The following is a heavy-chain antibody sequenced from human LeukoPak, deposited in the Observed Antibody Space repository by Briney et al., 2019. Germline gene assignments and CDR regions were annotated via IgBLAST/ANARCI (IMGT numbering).Heavy chain of an antibody. Sequence: GGSLRLSCGASGFTFSSYAMSWVRQAPGKGLEWVSAISGSGGSTYYADSVKGRFTISRDNSKNTLYLQMNSLRAEDTAVYYCAKYSSSWYLSEYFQHWGQGTLVTVSS. CDR2: ISGSGGST. D-gene: IGHD6-13*01. CDR1: GFTFSSYA. V-gene: IGHV3-23*01. J-gene: IGHJ1*01. CDR3: AKYSSSWYLSEYFQH.